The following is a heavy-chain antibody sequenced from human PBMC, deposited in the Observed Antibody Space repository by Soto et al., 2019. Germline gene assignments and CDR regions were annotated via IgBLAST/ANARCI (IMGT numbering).Heavy chain of an antibody. CDR3: ASSRQSLGFPLGSLYFFDY. Sequence: ASVKVSCKASGGTFSSYAISWVRQAPGQGLEWMGGIIPIFGTANYAQKFQGRVTITADESTSTAYMELSSLRSEDTAVYYCASSRQSLGFPLGSLYFFDYCGQGTLVTVSS. J-gene: IGHJ4*02. D-gene: IGHD1-1*01. CDR1: GGTFSSYA. CDR2: IIPIFGTA. V-gene: IGHV1-69*13.